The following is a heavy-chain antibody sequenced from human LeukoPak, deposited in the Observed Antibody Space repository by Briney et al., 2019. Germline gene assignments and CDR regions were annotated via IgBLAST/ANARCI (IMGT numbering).Heavy chain of an antibody. CDR2: INHSGST. Sequence: PSETLSLTCAVYGGPFSGYYWSWIRQPPGKGLEWIGEINHSGSTNYNPSLKSRVTISVDTSKNQFSLKLSSVTAADTAVYYCARGGPFYYDSSGYRDAFDIWGQGTMVTVSS. D-gene: IGHD3-22*01. J-gene: IGHJ3*02. CDR1: GGPFSGYY. V-gene: IGHV4-34*01. CDR3: ARGGPFYYDSSGYRDAFDI.